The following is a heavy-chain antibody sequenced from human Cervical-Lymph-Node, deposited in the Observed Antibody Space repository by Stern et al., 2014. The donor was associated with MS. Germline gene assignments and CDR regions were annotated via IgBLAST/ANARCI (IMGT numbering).Heavy chain of an antibody. CDR1: GGTFSTVA. CDR2: IIPLFTTA. J-gene: IGHJ4*02. Sequence: QVQLVQSGAEVKKPGSSVKVSCKVSGGTFSTVAITWLRQAPGQGLEWMGGIIPLFTTATYAQRFRDRVTFTADKSTNTVYMELTNLTYEDTAVFYCARDPPEGISMPRPGGNYWGQGTLVTVSS. CDR3: ARDPPEGISMPRPGGNY. V-gene: IGHV1-69*06. D-gene: IGHD2/OR15-2a*01.